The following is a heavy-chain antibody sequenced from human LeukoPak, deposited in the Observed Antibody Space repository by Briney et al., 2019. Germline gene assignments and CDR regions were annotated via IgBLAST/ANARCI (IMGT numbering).Heavy chain of an antibody. J-gene: IGHJ4*02. CDR3: ARAVEQGYSYGLYFDY. D-gene: IGHD5-18*01. CDR1: GYTFTSYG. Sequence: GASVKVSCKASGYTFTSYGITWVRQAPGQGLEWMGWISAYNGNTDYAQKLQGRVTMTTDTSTTTAYMELRSLRSDDTAVYYCARAVEQGYSYGLYFDYWDQGTLVTVSS. V-gene: IGHV1-18*01. CDR2: ISAYNGNT.